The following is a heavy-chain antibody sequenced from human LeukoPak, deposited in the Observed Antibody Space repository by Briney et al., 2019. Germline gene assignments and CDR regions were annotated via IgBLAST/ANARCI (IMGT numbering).Heavy chain of an antibody. D-gene: IGHD2-2*01. J-gene: IGHJ3*02. Sequence: PSETLSLTCSVSGGSISSSSYFWAWIRQPPGKGLEWIGSVYSSGSTYSNPSLKSRVTISVDTSKNQFSLKLTSVTAADTSVYYCARLSCSSTTCYFPDALDMWGQGTMVTVSS. CDR2: VYSSGST. CDR1: GGSISSSSYF. CDR3: ARLSCSSTTCYFPDALDM. V-gene: IGHV4-39*01.